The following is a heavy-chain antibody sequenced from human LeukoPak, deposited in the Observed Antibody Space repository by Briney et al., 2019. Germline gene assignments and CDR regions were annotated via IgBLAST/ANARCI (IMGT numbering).Heavy chain of an antibody. CDR2: IYSGGST. CDR3: AIGSGGYYDSGRRYYYGMDV. J-gene: IGHJ6*02. Sequence: GGSLRLSCAASGFTVSSNYMSWVRQAPGKGLEWVSVIYSGGSTYHADSVKGRFTISRDNSKNTLYLQMNSLRAEDTTVSYCAIGSGGYYDSGRRYYYGMDVWGQGTTVTVSS. D-gene: IGHD3-22*01. CDR1: GFTVSSNY. V-gene: IGHV3-66*01.